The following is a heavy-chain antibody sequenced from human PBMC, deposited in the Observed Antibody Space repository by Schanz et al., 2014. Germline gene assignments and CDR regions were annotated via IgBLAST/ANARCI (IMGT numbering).Heavy chain of an antibody. CDR3: ARRRRGYGLDV. V-gene: IGHV4-59*08. Sequence: QVHLQESGPGLVKPSETLSLTCTVSGGSISGHYWSWIRQPPGKGLEWIGYFYYSGSTNYNPSLKSRVPWSTAAAENQSSGRLKSGTAADTAVYYCARRRRGYGLDVWGQGTTVTVSS. CDR1: GGSISGHY. J-gene: IGHJ6*02. CDR2: FYYSGST.